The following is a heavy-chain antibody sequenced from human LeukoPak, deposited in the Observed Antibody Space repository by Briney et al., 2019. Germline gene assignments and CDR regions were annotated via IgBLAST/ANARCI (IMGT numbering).Heavy chain of an antibody. Sequence: PGGSLRLSCAASGFTFSTYSMKWVRQAPGKGLEWVSYISDNGAMHYADSVRGRFTISRENAQNSLFLQMNSLRAEDTAVYYCARDGGYRGYDADCWGQGTLVTVSS. D-gene: IGHD5-12*01. V-gene: IGHV3-48*01. CDR3: ARDGGYRGYDADC. CDR1: GFTFSTYS. J-gene: IGHJ4*02. CDR2: ISDNGAM.